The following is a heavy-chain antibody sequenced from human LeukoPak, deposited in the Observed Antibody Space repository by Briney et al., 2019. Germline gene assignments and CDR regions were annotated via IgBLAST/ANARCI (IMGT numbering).Heavy chain of an antibody. CDR1: GFTFSDYY. CDR2: ISSSGSTI. Sequence: PGGSLRLSCAASGFTFSDYYMSWIRQAPGKGLEWVSYISSSGSTIYYADTVKGRFTISRDNAKNSLYLQMNSLRAEDTAVYYCASQDYYDRGPWRDYWGQGTLVTVSS. D-gene: IGHD3-22*01. CDR3: ASQDYYDRGPWRDY. V-gene: IGHV3-11*01. J-gene: IGHJ4*02.